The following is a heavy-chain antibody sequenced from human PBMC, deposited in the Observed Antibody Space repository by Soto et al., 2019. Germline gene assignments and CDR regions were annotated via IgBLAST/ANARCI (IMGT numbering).Heavy chain of an antibody. V-gene: IGHV3-33*01. CDR3: ATGLPYYDFWSGYSNDEYFQH. D-gene: IGHD3-3*01. CDR1: GFTFSSYG. J-gene: IGHJ1*01. CDR2: IWYDGSNK. Sequence: QVQLVESGGGVVQPGRYLRLSCAASGFTFSSYGMHWVRQAPGKGLEWVAVIWYDGSNKYYADSVKGRFTISSDNSKNTLYLQMNSLRAEDTAVYYCATGLPYYDFWSGYSNDEYFQHWGQGTLVTVSS.